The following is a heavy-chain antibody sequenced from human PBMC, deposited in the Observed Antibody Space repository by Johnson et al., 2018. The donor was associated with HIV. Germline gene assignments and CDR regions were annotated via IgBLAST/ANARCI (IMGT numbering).Heavy chain of an antibody. D-gene: IGHD3/OR15-3a*01. J-gene: IGHJ3*02. CDR1: GFTFSNYW. Sequence: VQLVESGGGVVQPGRSLRLSCAASGFTFSNYWMHWVRQAPGKGLVWVSRIKSDGSDTSYADSVKGRFTISRDNAKNSLYLQMNSLRAEDTAVYYCAKGPAAVFGLVADIWGQGTKVTVSS. CDR2: IKSDGSDT. CDR3: AKGPAAVFGLVADI. V-gene: IGHV3-74*02.